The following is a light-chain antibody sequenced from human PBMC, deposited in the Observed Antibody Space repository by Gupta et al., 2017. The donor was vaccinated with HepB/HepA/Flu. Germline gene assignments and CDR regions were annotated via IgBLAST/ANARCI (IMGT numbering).Light chain of an antibody. CDR2: DVS. J-gene: IGLJ2*01. CDR3: SSFTYTTTLVV. V-gene: IGLV2-14*03. CDR1: SNDFGDFNY. Sequence: QSALTQPASVSGSPGQSITLSCTAPSNDFGDFNYVSWYQQHPGKAPKLFISDVSNRPSGVSNRFSGSKSGNTASLTISGLQAEDEADYYCSSFTYTTTLVVFGGGTRLTVL.